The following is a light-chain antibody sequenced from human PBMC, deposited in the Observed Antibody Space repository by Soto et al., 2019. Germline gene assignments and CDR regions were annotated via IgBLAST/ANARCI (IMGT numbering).Light chain of an antibody. CDR3: QQYGTSPPT. V-gene: IGKV3-20*01. Sequence: EIVLTQSPGALSLSPGERATLSCKASQSVSSNFLAWYQRKPGQAPRLLIYGASYRATDIPHRFSGRGSGTDFTLTNTRLEPEDFVVYYCQQYGTSPPTFGQRTKVEI. CDR2: GAS. CDR1: QSVSSNF. J-gene: IGKJ1*01.